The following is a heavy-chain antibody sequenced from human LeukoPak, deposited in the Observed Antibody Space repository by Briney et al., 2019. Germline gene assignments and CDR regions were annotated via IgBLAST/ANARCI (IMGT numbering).Heavy chain of an antibody. D-gene: IGHD2-2*03. V-gene: IGHV3-21*01. Sequence: PGGSLRLSCAASGFTFSIYSMNWVRQAPGKGLERVSCISSGSTNIYYADSLRGRFTISRDNAKNSLYLQMNSLRAEDTAVYYCARVGGYCSSVSNCYGDYWGQGTLVTVSS. J-gene: IGHJ4*02. CDR1: GFTFSIYS. CDR2: ISSGSTNI. CDR3: ARVGGYCSSVSNCYGDY.